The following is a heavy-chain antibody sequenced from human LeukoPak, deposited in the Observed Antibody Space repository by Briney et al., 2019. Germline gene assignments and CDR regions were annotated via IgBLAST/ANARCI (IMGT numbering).Heavy chain of an antibody. J-gene: IGHJ4*02. CDR2: CGTSGDT. V-gene: IGHV3-23*01. CDR1: GFTFSSYA. D-gene: IGHD6-13*01. CDR3: AQKTPGTHPFDY. Sequence: GGSLRLSCAASGFTFSSYAMNWVRQAPGKGLEWVSACGTSGDTYYADSVRGRFTISRDNAKNTVYLQMSSLRAEDTAVYYCAQKTPGTHPFDYWGQGTLVTVSP.